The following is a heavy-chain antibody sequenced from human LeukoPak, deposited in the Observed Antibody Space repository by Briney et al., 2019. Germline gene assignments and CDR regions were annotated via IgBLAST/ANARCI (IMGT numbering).Heavy chain of an antibody. CDR2: IYYGGSNN. J-gene: IGHJ4*02. Sequence: GGSLRLSCAASGFIFSNYGMHWVRQAPGKGLEWVAIIYYGGSNNYYADSAKGRFTISRDDSKSTLYLQMNSLRPEDTAVYYCAKASRLLHGSGSYPGYFDYWGQGTLVTVSS. CDR1: GFIFSNYG. CDR3: AKASRLLHGSGSYPGYFDY. D-gene: IGHD3-10*01. V-gene: IGHV3-30*18.